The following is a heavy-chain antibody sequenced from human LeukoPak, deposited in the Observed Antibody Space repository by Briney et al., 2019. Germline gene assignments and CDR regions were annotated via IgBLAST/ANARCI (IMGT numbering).Heavy chain of an antibody. J-gene: IGHJ3*02. D-gene: IGHD6-25*01. V-gene: IGHV1-46*01. Sequence: ASVKVSCKASGYTFTSYYLHWVRQAPGQGLEWMGIIHPTVGDTTYAQKFQGRVNMTRDMSTGTVYMDLSSLRSEDTAVYYCARYGFSSVWQGGWHAFDIWGQGTTVTVSS. CDR2: IHPTVGDT. CDR3: ARYGFSSVWQGGWHAFDI. CDR1: GYTFTSYY.